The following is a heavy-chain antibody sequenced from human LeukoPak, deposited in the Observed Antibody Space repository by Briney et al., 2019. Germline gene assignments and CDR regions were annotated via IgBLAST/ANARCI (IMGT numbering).Heavy chain of an antibody. V-gene: IGHV4-4*07. CDR2: IYTSGST. J-gene: IGHJ5*02. D-gene: IGHD2-15*01. CDR3: ARATVVVVAATSWFDP. Sequence: SETLSLTCTVSGGSISSYYWSWIRQPAGKGLEWIGRIYTSGSTNYNPSLKSRVTISVDTSKNQFSLKLSSVTAADTAVYYCARATVVVVAATSWFDPWGQGTLVTVSS. CDR1: GGSISSYY.